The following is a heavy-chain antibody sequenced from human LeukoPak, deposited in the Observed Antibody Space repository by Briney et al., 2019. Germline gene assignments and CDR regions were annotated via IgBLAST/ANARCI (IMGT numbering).Heavy chain of an antibody. D-gene: IGHD3-10*01. Sequence: HPGRSLRLSCAASRFLFSSYGMHWVRQAPGKGLEWVAMISYDGSKKDYADSVKGRFTISRGNSKNTLYLQVNSLRAGDTAVYHCAKAVGSGSYYDYFDYWGQGTLVTVSS. CDR2: ISYDGSKK. J-gene: IGHJ4*02. CDR1: RFLFSSYG. V-gene: IGHV3-30*18. CDR3: AKAVGSGSYYDYFDY.